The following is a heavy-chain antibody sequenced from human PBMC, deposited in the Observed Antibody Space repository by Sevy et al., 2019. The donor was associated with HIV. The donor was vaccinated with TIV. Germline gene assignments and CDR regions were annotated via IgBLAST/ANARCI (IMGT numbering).Heavy chain of an antibody. J-gene: IGHJ6*02. V-gene: IGHV3-30*18. Sequence: GGSLRLSCTASGLTLGSCGMHWARQAPGKGLEWVAVISYAGSHKYYAESVKGRFTISRDTSKNTLYLQMNSLRAEDTAVYYCAKDFTGFHGTDVWGQGTTVTVSS. CDR3: AKDFTGFHGTDV. CDR2: ISYAGSHK. D-gene: IGHD3-9*01. CDR1: GLTLGSCG.